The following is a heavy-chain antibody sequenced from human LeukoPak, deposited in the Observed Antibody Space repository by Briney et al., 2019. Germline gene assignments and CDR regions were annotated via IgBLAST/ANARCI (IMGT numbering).Heavy chain of an antibody. CDR1: GFTFSSYA. Sequence: GGSLRLSCAASGFTFSSYAMSWVRQAPGKGLEWVSTISGSGGSTFYADSVKGRFTISRDTSKNTMYLQMNSLRAEDTAIYYCAKSGRDIVVVPAPVNFWGQGTLVTVSS. CDR2: ISGSGGST. V-gene: IGHV3-23*01. D-gene: IGHD2-2*01. J-gene: IGHJ4*02. CDR3: AKSGRDIVVVPAPVNF.